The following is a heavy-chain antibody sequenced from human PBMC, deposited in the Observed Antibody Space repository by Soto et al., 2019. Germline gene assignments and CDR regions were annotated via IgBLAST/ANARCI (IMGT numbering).Heavy chain of an antibody. D-gene: IGHD3-16*01. CDR3: ARDQLGRYYYYYGMDV. Sequence: GGSLRLSCAASGFTFSSYGMHWVRQAPGKGLEWVAVIWYDGSNKYYADSVKGRFTISRDNSKNTLYLQMNSLRAEDTAVYYCARDQLGRYYYYYGMDVWGQGTTVTVSS. J-gene: IGHJ6*02. CDR2: IWYDGSNK. CDR1: GFTFSSYG. V-gene: IGHV3-33*01.